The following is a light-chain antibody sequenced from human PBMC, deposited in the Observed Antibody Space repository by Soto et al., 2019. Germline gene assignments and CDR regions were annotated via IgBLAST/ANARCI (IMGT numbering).Light chain of an antibody. CDR2: KNN. CDR3: AAWDDSLNGRV. Sequence: ELTQPPSVSVSPGQTARITCSGDALPKQYAYWYQQLPGTAPKLLIYKNNQRPSGVPDRFSGSKSGTSASLAISGLQSEDEADYYCAAWDDSLNGRVFGGGTKLTVL. CDR1: LPKQY. J-gene: IGLJ3*02. V-gene: IGLV1-44*01.